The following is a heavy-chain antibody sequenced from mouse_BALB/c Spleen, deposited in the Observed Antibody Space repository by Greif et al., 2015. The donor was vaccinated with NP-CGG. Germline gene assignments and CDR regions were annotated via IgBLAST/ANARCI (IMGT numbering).Heavy chain of an antibody. V-gene: IGHV14-3*02. J-gene: IGHJ4*01. Sequence: EVQLQESGAELVKPGASVKLSCTASGFNIKDTYMHWVKQRPEQGLEWIGRIDPANGNTKYDPKFQGKATITADTSSNTAYLQLSRLRSEDTAVYYCARKQYAMDYWGQGTSVTVSS. CDR3: ARKQYAMDY. CDR2: IDPANGNT. CDR1: GFNIKDTY.